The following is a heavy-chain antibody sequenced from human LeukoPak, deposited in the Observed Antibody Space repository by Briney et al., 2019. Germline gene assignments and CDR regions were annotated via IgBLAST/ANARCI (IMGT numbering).Heavy chain of an antibody. CDR3: ARVLSRVGWFDP. CDR1: GGSISSYY. Sequence: SETLSLTCTVFGGSISSYYWSWIRQPAGKGLEWIGRIYTSGSTNYNPSLKSRVTMSVDTSKNQFSLKLSSVTAADTAVYYCARVLSRVGWFDPWGQGTLVTVSS. J-gene: IGHJ5*02. D-gene: IGHD2-15*01. CDR2: IYTSGST. V-gene: IGHV4-4*07.